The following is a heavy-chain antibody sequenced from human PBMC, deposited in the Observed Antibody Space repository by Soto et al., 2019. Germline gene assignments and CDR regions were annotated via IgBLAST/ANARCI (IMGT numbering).Heavy chain of an antibody. CDR1: GFTFSSYS. CDR2: ISSSSSYI. Sequence: EVQLVESGGGLVKPGGSLRLSCAASGFTFSSYSMNWVRQAPGKGLEWVSSISSSSSYIYYADSVKGRFTISRDNAKNSLYLQMNSLRAEDTAVYYCASSIAVADVDYWGQGTLVTVSS. D-gene: IGHD6-19*01. CDR3: ASSIAVADVDY. J-gene: IGHJ4*02. V-gene: IGHV3-21*01.